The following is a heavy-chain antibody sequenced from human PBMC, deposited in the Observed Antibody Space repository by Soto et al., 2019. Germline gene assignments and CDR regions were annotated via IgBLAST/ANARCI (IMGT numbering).Heavy chain of an antibody. D-gene: IGHD1-26*01. Sequence: SGPTLVNPTQTLTLTCTFSGFSLSTSGMCVSWIRQPPGKALEWLALIYWDDDKRYRPSLKSRLTITKDTSKNQVALTMTNMEPVDTATYYCAHRRIVPGWPDPWGQGTLVTVSS. J-gene: IGHJ5*02. CDR2: IYWDDDK. V-gene: IGHV2-5*08. CDR3: AHRRIVPGWPDP. CDR1: GFSLSTSGMC.